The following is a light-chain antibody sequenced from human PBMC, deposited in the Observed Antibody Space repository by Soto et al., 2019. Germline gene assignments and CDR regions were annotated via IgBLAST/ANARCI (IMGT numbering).Light chain of an antibody. CDR3: QQYNSPPPT. V-gene: IGKV1D-16*01. CDR2: AAS. Sequence: DRRRTQSPSSLSAGGGGRVTITCRASQGISTWLVWYQQKPGKAPKSLIYAASSLQSGVPSRFSGSGSGTEFALTISNLQPDDFATYYCQQYNSPPPTFGQGTKVDIK. J-gene: IGKJ1*01. CDR1: QGISTW.